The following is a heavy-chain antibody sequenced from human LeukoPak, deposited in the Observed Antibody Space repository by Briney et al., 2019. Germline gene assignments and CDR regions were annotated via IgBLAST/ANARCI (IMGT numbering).Heavy chain of an antibody. D-gene: IGHD3-16*01. CDR2: VNEDGSER. J-gene: IGHJ4*02. CDR3: ASWGHLDY. Sequence: GGSLRLSCVASGLTFSSFWMSWARQAPGKGLEWVANVNEDGSERNYVDSVKGRFTIARDNAKNSLSLQMNSLRAEDTAVYYCASWGHLDYWGQGTLVTVSS. V-gene: IGHV3-7*01. CDR1: GLTFSSFW.